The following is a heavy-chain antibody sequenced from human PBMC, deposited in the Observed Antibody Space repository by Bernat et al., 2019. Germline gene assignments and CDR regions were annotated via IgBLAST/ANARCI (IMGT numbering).Heavy chain of an antibody. J-gene: IGHJ6*03. CDR2: ISISRSYT. Sequence: QVQLVESGGGLVKPGGSRRLSCAASGFTFIDYYLTWIRQPPGRVLAWVSYISISRSYTNYADSVNGRFTISRDNAKNSLYLQMNGLRAEDTAVYYCARGTSTSAPYMDVWGKGTTVTVSS. V-gene: IGHV3-11*05. CDR3: ARGTSTSAPYMDV. CDR1: GFTFIDYY.